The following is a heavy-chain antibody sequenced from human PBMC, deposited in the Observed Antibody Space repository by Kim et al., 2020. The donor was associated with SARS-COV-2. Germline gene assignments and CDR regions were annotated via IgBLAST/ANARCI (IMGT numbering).Heavy chain of an antibody. Sequence: GGSLRLSCAASGFTFSSHWMHWVRQAPGKGLVWVSRINSDGTTTSYGDSVKGRFTISRDNAKNTLYLQMNSLRAEDTAVYYCASRQFTSGWYYFDYWAQG. CDR3: ASRQFTSGWYYFDY. CDR2: INSDGTTT. V-gene: IGHV3-74*01. CDR1: GFTFSSHW. J-gene: IGHJ4*02. D-gene: IGHD6-19*01.